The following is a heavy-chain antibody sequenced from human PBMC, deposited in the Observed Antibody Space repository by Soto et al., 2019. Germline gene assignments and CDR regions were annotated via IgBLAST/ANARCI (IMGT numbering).Heavy chain of an antibody. V-gene: IGHV3-23*01. D-gene: IGHD4-17*01. Sequence: GGSLRLSCAASGFTFSSYAMSWVRQAPGKGLEWVSAISGSGGSTYYADSVKGRFTISRDNSKNTLYLQMNSLRAEDTAVYYCTTNFYSDHGMDVWGQGTTVTVSS. CDR1: GFTFSSYA. CDR3: TTNFYSDHGMDV. J-gene: IGHJ6*02. CDR2: ISGSGGST.